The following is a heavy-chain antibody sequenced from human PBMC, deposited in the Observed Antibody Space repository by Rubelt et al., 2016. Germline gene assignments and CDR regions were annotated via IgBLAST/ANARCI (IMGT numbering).Heavy chain of an antibody. CDR3: ATVNLSGSYSY. V-gene: IGHV1-18*01. Sequence: QVQLVQPGAEVKKPGASVKVSCKASGYTFTSYGISWVRQAPGQGLEWMGWISAYNGDTNLSKKVQGRVTMTTDTLTGTADMELRSLRSDDTAVYYCATVNLSGSYSYWGQGTPVTVSS. J-gene: IGHJ4*02. D-gene: IGHD1-26*01. CDR1: GYTFTSYG. CDR2: ISAYNGDT.